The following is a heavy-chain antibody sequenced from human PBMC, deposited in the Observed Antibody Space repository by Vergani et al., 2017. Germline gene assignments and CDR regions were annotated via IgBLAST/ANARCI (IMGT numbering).Heavy chain of an antibody. D-gene: IGHD3-22*01. V-gene: IGHV1-69*13. CDR3: ARHGNNVSRGYYYGFDD. J-gene: IGHJ4*02. Sequence: QVQLVQSGAEVKKPGSSVKVSCKASGGTFSRYAISWVRPAPGKGREWMGRIIPIFGTANYAQKFQGRVTITADEYTSTAYMELSSLRSEDTAVYYCARHGNNVSRGYYYGFDDWGQGSLVTVSS. CDR1: GGTFSRYA. CDR2: IIPIFGTA.